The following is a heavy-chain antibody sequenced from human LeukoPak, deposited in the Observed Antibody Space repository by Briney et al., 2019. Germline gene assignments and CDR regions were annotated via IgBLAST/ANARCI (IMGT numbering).Heavy chain of an antibody. CDR3: ATDRVYSSSCQLDY. D-gene: IGHD6-13*01. V-gene: IGHV1-24*01. J-gene: IGHJ4*02. CDR2: FDPEDGET. CDR1: GYTLTELS. Sequence: ASVTVSFKVSGYTLTELSMHWVRQAPGKGLAWMGGFDPEDGETIYAQKFQSRVTMTEDPSTDTAYMELSSLRSEDTAVYYCATDRVYSSSCQLDYWGQGTLVTVSS.